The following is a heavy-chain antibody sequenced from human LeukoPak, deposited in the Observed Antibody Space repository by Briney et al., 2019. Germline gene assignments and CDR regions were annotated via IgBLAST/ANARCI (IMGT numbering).Heavy chain of an antibody. CDR2: IYYSGST. V-gene: IGHV4-59*06. Sequence: SETLSLTCTVSGGSISSYYWSWIRQPPGKGLEWIGYIYYSGSTYYNPSLKSRVTISVDTSKNQFSLKLSSVTAADTAVYYCASIGYSSSPYYYYYYGMDVWGQGTTVTVSS. J-gene: IGHJ6*02. D-gene: IGHD6-13*01. CDR3: ASIGYSSSPYYYYYYGMDV. CDR1: GGSISSYY.